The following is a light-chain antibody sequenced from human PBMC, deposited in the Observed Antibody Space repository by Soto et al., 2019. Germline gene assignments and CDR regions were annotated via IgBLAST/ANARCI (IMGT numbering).Light chain of an antibody. Sequence: QSVLTQPPSASATPGQRVTISCSGSSSNIGSNTVNWYQHLPGTPPKLVIYYNDQRPSGVPDRFSGSRSGTPASLAISGLQSEDEADYYCATWDDSLSGWVFGGGTKVTVL. CDR2: YND. V-gene: IGLV1-44*01. CDR1: SSNIGSNT. CDR3: ATWDDSLSGWV. J-gene: IGLJ3*02.